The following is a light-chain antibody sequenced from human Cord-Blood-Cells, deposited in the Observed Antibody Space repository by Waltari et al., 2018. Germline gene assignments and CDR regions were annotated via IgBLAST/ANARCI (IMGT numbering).Light chain of an antibody. J-gene: IGLJ3*02. CDR2: YKSDSDK. CDR3: MIWHSSAWV. V-gene: IGLV5-45*01. Sequence: QAVLTQLASLSASPGASASLTCTLRSGINVGTYRIYWYQHKPGSPPQYLLRYKSDSDKQQGSGVPSRFSGSKDASANAGILLISGLQSEDEADYYCMIWHSSAWVFGGGTKLTVL. CDR1: SGINVGTYR.